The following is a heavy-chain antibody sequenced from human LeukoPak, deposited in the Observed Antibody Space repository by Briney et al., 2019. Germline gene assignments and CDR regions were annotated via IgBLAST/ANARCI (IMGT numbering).Heavy chain of an antibody. CDR1: GYTFTSYS. Sequence: GASVKVSCKSSGYTFTSYSIHWVRQAPGQGPEWMGWNSTSTGDTKYTQKFQGRVTLTTDTSTSTAYMELSSLRSDDTAVYYCARDDNYGSFVNVDYWGQGTLVTVSS. V-gene: IGHV1-18*04. CDR3: ARDDNYGSFVNVDY. D-gene: IGHD4-11*01. CDR2: NSTSTGDT. J-gene: IGHJ4*02.